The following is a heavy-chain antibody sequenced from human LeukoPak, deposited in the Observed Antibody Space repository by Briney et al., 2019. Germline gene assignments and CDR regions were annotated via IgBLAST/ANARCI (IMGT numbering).Heavy chain of an antibody. CDR1: GFTFSDHY. J-gene: IGHJ4*02. D-gene: IGHD3-22*01. Sequence: PGGSLRLSCAASGFTFSDHYMDWVRQAPGKGLEWVSSISSSSSYIYYADSVKGRFTISRDNAKNSLYLQMNSLRAEDTAVYYCARDNSGYSVDYWGQGTLVTVSS. CDR3: ARDNSGYSVDY. V-gene: IGHV3-21*01. CDR2: ISSSSSYI.